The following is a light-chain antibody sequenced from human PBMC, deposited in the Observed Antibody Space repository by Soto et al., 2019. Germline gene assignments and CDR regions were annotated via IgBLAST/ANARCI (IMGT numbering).Light chain of an antibody. Sequence: QSVLTQPRSVSGSPGQSVTISCTGTSSDVGTYDFVSWYQQHPGKAPRPMIFDVSERPSGVPDRFSRSKSGNTASLTISGLQAEDEADYYCCLYAVTFYVFGTGTKGTVL. CDR2: DVS. V-gene: IGLV2-11*01. J-gene: IGLJ1*01. CDR3: CLYAVTFYV. CDR1: SSDVGTYDF.